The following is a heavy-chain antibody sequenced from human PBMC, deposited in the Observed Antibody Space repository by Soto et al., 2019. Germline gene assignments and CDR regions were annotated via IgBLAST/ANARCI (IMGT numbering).Heavy chain of an antibody. J-gene: IGHJ6*02. CDR1: GYTFTTYY. Sequence: QVQLVQSGAEVKKPGASLRVSCKASGYTFTTYYMHWVRQAPGQGPEWMGIINPTIDTTSYAQRFQGRVTMTSDTSTSTVYMELSSLRAEDTAVYYCARGQIIAAASPKSDYYFFGMDVWGQGTTVTVSS. D-gene: IGHD2-2*01. CDR3: ARGQIIAAASPKSDYYFFGMDV. CDR2: INPTIDTT. V-gene: IGHV1-46*01.